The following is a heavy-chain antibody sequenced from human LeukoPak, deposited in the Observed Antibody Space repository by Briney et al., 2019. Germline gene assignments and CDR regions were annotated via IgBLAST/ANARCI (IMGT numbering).Heavy chain of an antibody. D-gene: IGHD5-12*01. J-gene: IGHJ4*02. Sequence: KPSETLSLTCTVSGGSINNYYWSWIRQPPGKGLEWTGYIHYAGSTNYNPSLKSRVTISLDTSKNQFSLKMGSLTAADTAVYYCARDEGATRALDYWGQGTLVTVSS. CDR3: ARDEGATRALDY. CDR2: IHYAGST. V-gene: IGHV4-59*01. CDR1: GGSINNYY.